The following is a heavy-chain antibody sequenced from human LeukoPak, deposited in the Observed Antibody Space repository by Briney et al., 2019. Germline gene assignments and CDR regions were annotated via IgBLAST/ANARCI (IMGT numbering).Heavy chain of an antibody. D-gene: IGHD3-22*01. CDR2: ISSSSSTI. CDR1: GFTFSSYS. J-gene: IGHJ4*02. CDR3: ARELYGSSGYYARADY. Sequence: GGSLRLSCAASGFTFSSYSMNWVRQAPGKGLEWVSYISSSSSTIYYADSVKGRFTISRDNAKNSLYLQMNSLRAEDTAVYYCARELYGSSGYYARADYWGQGTLVTVSS. V-gene: IGHV3-48*01.